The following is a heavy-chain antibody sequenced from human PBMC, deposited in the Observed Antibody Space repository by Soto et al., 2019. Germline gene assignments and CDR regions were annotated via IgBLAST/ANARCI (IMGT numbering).Heavy chain of an antibody. CDR1: GFTFSTFA. D-gene: IGHD6-6*01. V-gene: IGHV3-30-3*02. Sequence: GGSLRLSCAASGFTFSTFAMHWVRQTPGKGLEWVAVISYDGSNKYYADSVKGRFTISRDNSKNTLYLQMSSLRAEDTAVYYCAKRSSSSTFDYWGQGTLVTVSS. CDR3: AKRSSSSTFDY. CDR2: ISYDGSNK. J-gene: IGHJ4*02.